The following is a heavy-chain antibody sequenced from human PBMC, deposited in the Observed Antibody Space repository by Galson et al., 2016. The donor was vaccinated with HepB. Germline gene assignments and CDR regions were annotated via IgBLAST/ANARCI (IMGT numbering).Heavy chain of an antibody. CDR2: ISYDGSKK. CDR3: ARDLTPLIVVVNTYYFDY. CDR1: GFPFRSNA. Sequence: SLRLSCAASGFPFRSNAMHWVRQAPGKGLEWVAVISYDGSKKVYADSVKGRFTISRDNSKNTFHLQMNSLRPEDTAVYYCARDLTPLIVVVNTYYFDYWGQGTRVTVSS. V-gene: IGHV3-30*04. D-gene: IGHD3-22*01. J-gene: IGHJ4*02.